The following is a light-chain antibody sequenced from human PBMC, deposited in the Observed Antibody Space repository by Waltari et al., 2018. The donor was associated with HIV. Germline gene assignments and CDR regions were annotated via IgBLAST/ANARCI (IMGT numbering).Light chain of an antibody. V-gene: IGLV3-10*01. J-gene: IGLJ3*02. CDR3: YSTESNGNHRV. CDR2: EDI. Sequence: SYELTQPPSVSVSPGQTARITCSGDTLPKKYAHWYQQKSGQAPVLVIYEDIKLPSGIPERFSGSSSGTMAILTISGAQVEDEADYYCYSTESNGNHRVFGGGTKLTVL. CDR1: TLPKKY.